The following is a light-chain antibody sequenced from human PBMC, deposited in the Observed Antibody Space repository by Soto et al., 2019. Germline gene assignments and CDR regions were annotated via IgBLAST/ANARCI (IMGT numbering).Light chain of an antibody. CDR2: DAS. CDR3: QHYNTWPWT. Sequence: EIVLTQSPGTLSLSPGERATLSCRASQSLSSSYLAWYQQKPGQAPRLLIYDASSRATGIPDRFSGSGSGTDFTLTISSLQSEDFAVYYCQHYNTWPWTFGQGTKGDIK. J-gene: IGKJ1*01. CDR1: QSLSSSY. V-gene: IGKV3-20*01.